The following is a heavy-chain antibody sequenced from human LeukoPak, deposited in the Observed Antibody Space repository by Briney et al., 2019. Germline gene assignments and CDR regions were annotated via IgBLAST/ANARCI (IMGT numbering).Heavy chain of an antibody. J-gene: IGHJ6*03. CDR2: IKQDGNEK. CDR1: GFTFTTYW. V-gene: IGHV3-7*01. CDR3: HSGYPDILNYYYYYMDV. Sequence: GGSLRLSCAASGFTFTTYWMSWVRQAPGKGLEWVANIKQDGNEKYYVDSVKGRFTISRDNAKNSLYLQMNSLRAEDAAVYYCHSGYPDILNYYYYYMDVWGKGTTVTVSS. D-gene: IGHD5-12*01.